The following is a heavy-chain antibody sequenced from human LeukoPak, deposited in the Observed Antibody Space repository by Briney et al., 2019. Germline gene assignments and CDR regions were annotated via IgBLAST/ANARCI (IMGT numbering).Heavy chain of an antibody. CDR3: ARDRDNWNDPYFDY. CDR2: ISSSSSYI. Sequence: GGSLRPSCAASGFTFSSYSMNWVRQAPGKGLEWVSSISSSSSYIYYADSVKGRFTISRDNAKDSLYLQMNSLRAEDTAVYYCARDRDNWNDPYFDYWGQGTLVTVSS. D-gene: IGHD1-20*01. CDR1: GFTFSSYS. J-gene: IGHJ4*02. V-gene: IGHV3-21*01.